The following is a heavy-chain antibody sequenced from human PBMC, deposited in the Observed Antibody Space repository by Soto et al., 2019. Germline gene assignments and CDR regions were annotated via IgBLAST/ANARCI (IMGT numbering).Heavy chain of an antibody. J-gene: IGHJ3*02. CDR2: FIPIFDAS. CDR1: GYTFTSYG. D-gene: IGHD3-10*01. CDR3: ARKAESYGFDI. V-gene: IGHV1-69*13. Sequence: ASVKVSCKASGYTFTSYGINWVRQAPGQGLEWMGGFIPIFDASTYAQNFRGRVTIIADESTTTAYMELSDLRSEDTAMYYCARKAESYGFDIWGQGTLVTVSS.